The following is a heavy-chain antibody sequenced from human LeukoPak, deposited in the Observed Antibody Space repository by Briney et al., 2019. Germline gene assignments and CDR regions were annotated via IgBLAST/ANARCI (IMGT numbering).Heavy chain of an antibody. CDR1: GGTFSSYA. D-gene: IGHD1-14*01. CDR3: ARGPRTHYYYYGMDV. J-gene: IGHJ6*02. CDR2: INAGNGNT. V-gene: IGHV1-3*01. Sequence: ASVKVSCKASGGTFSSYAISWVRQASGQRLEWMGWINAGNGNTKYSQKFQGRVTITRDTSASTAYMELSSLRSEDTAVYYCARGPRTHYYYYGMDVWGQGTTVTVSS.